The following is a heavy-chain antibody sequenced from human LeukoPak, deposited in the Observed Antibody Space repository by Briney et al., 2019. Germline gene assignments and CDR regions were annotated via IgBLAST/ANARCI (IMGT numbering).Heavy chain of an antibody. CDR2: ITSGGDYI. V-gene: IGHV3-21*01. D-gene: IGHD3-9*01. CDR3: ARGHYDVLAASYKWTPDY. J-gene: IGHJ4*02. Sequence: GGSLRLSCAASGFTFNTFNMNWVRQAPGRGLEWVSSITSGGDYIYYADSVMGRFTTSRDNAKNSLSLQLNSLRVEDTAVYYCARGHYDVLAASYKWTPDYWGQGTLVTVSS. CDR1: GFTFNTFN.